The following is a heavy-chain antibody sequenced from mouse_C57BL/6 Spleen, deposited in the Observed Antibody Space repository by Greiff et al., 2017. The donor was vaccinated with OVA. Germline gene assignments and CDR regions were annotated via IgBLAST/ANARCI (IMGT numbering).Heavy chain of an antibody. D-gene: IGHD2-1*01. CDR3: ARQDYGKGAWFAY. V-gene: IGHV1-80*01. CDR2: IYPGDGDT. CDR1: GYAFSSYW. Sequence: VQRVESGAELVKPGASVKISCKASGYAFSSYWMNWVKQRPGKGLEWIGQIYPGDGDTNYNGKFKGKATLTADKSSSTAYMQLSSLTSEDSAVYFCARQDYGKGAWFAYWGQGTLVTVSA. J-gene: IGHJ3*01.